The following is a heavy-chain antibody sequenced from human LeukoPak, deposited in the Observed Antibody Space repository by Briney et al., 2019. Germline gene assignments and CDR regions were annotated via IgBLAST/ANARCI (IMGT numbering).Heavy chain of an antibody. CDR3: ARGLEWLTRRHTWFDP. D-gene: IGHD3-3*01. Sequence: GASVKVSRKASGYTFTSYGISWVRQAPGHGLEWMGWISAYNGNTNYAQKLQGRVTMTTDTSTSTAYMELRSLRSDDTAVYYCARGLEWLTRRHTWFDPWGQGTLVTVSS. J-gene: IGHJ5*02. CDR1: GYTFTSYG. CDR2: ISAYNGNT. V-gene: IGHV1-18*01.